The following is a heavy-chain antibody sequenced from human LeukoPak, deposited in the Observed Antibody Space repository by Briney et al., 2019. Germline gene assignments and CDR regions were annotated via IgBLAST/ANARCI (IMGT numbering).Heavy chain of an antibody. J-gene: IGHJ4*02. V-gene: IGHV3-30*03. D-gene: IGHD3-16*01. CDR3: ASHYSYGPNDY. CDR2: ISYDGSNK. CDR1: GFTFSSYG. Sequence: GGSLRLSCAASGFTFSSYGMHWVRQAPGKGLEWVAVISYDGSNKYYADSVKGRFTISRDNSKNTLYLQMNSLRAEDSAVYYCASHYSYGPNDYWGQGTLVTVSS.